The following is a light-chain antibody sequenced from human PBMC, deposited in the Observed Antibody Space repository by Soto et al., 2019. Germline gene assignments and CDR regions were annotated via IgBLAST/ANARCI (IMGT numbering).Light chain of an antibody. J-gene: IGLJ1*01. CDR2: DDN. CDR1: SSNIGGNS. Sequence: QSVLTQPPSVSAAPGQRVTISCSGSSSNIGGNSVSWYQQLPGTAPKLLIYDDNTRPSGIPDRFSGSKSGTSATPGITGFQTGDEADYYCGSWDSSLSAYVFGTGTKVTVL. CDR3: GSWDSSLSAYV. V-gene: IGLV1-51*01.